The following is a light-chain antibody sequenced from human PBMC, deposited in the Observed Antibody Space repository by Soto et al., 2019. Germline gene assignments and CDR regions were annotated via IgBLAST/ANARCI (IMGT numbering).Light chain of an antibody. CDR2: EVT. CDR3: SSYAGSITLV. V-gene: IGLV2-8*01. Sequence: QSALTQPPSASGSPGQSVTISCTGTSSDVDIYNYVSWYQQHPGKAPKLIIYEVTKRPSGVPDRFSGSKSVNTASLTVSGLQTEDDAEYYCSSYAGSITLVFGTGTKLTVL. CDR1: SSDVDIYNY. J-gene: IGLJ1*01.